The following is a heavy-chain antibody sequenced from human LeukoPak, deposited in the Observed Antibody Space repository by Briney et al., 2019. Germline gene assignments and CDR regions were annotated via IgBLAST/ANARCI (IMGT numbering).Heavy chain of an antibody. V-gene: IGHV3-9*03. Sequence: GGSLRLSCAASGFTFSSYWMSWVRQAPGKGLEWVSGISWNSGSIGYADSVKGRFTISRDNAKNSLYLQMNSLRAEDMALYYCAKDSPYGGLDYWGQGTLVTVSS. CDR1: GFTFSSYW. CDR3: AKDSPYGGLDY. J-gene: IGHJ4*02. D-gene: IGHD4-23*01. CDR2: ISWNSGSI.